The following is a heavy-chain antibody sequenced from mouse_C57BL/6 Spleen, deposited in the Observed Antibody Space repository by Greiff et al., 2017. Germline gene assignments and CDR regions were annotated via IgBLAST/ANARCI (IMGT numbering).Heavy chain of an antibody. V-gene: IGHV1-64*01. CDR2: IHPNSGST. D-gene: IGHD1-1*01. CDR3: ARYYGSSWFAY. Sequence: VQLQQPGAELVKPGASVKLSCKASGYTFTSYWMHWVKQRPGQGLEWIGMIHPNSGSTNYNEKFKSKATLTVDKSSSTAYMRLRSLTSEDSAVYYCARYYGSSWFAYWGQGTLVTVSA. CDR1: GYTFTSYW. J-gene: IGHJ3*01.